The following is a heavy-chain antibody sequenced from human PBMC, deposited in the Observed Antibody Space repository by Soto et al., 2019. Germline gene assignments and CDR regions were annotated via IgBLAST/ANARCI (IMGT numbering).Heavy chain of an antibody. J-gene: IGHJ6*02. CDR2: INHSGST. CDR1: GGSFSGYY. V-gene: IGHV4-34*01. CDR3: ARGMIGGYSYGYYYYGMDV. Sequence: KPSETLSLTCAVYGGSFSGYYWSWIRQPPGKGLEWIGEINHSGSTNYNPSLKSRVTISVDTSKNQFSLKLSSVTAADTAVYYCARGMIGGYSYGYYYYGMDVWGQGTTVTVSS. D-gene: IGHD5-18*01.